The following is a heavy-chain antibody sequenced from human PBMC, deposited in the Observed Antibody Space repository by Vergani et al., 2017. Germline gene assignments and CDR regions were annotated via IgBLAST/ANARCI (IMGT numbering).Heavy chain of an antibody. CDR2: IYYSGST. J-gene: IGHJ4*02. CDR3: ARVRDSRGSSWDGPFDY. CDR1: GGSISSGDYY. V-gene: IGHV4-30-4*08. Sequence: QVQLQESGPGLAKPSQTLSLTCTVSGGSISSGDYYWSWIRQPPGKGLEWIGYIYYSGSTYYNPSLKSRVTISVDTSKNQSSLKLSSVTAADTAVYYCARVRDSRGSSWDGPFDYWGQGTLVTVSS. D-gene: IGHD6-13*01.